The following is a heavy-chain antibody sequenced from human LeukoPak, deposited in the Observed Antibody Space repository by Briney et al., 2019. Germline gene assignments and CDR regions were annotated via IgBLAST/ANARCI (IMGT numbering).Heavy chain of an antibody. J-gene: IGHJ4*02. D-gene: IGHD3-3*01. Sequence: SVKVSCRASGGTFSSYAISWVRQAPGQGLEWMGGIIPIFGTANYAQKFQGRVTITADESTSTAYMELSSLRSEDTAVYYCARDARYYDFWSGYYPYFDYWGQGTLVTVSS. CDR2: IIPIFGTA. CDR3: ARDARYYDFWSGYYPYFDY. V-gene: IGHV1-69*13. CDR1: GGTFSSYA.